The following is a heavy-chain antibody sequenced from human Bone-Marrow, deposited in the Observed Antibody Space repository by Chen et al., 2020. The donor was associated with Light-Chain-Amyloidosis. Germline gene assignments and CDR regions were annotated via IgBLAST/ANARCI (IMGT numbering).Heavy chain of an antibody. CDR2: INPNSGGT. J-gene: IGHJ5*02. V-gene: IGHV1-2*02. D-gene: IGHD2-2*01. Sequence: QVQLVHSGAEVKNPGASVKVSCKASGSTFTGYYMHWVRQAPGQGLEWMGWINPNSGGTNYAQKFQGRVTMTRDTSISTAYMELSRLRSDDTAVYYCALGARDLGIVVVPAGSDPWGQGTLVTVSS. CDR3: ALGARDLGIVVVPAGSDP. CDR1: GSTFTGYY.